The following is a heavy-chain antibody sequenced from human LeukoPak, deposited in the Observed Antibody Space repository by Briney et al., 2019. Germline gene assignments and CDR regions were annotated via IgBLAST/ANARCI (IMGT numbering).Heavy chain of an antibody. CDR1: EFTFSNYW. V-gene: IGHV3-7*05. CDR2: IDADGSEK. Sequence: GGSLRLSCAASEFTFSNYWMSWVRQAPGKGLEWVANIDADGSEKYYVDGVKGRFTISRDNAKNSLYLQMNSLRAGDTAMYYCARDPTGNDAFDIWGQGAMVTVSS. CDR3: ARDPTGNDAFDI. J-gene: IGHJ3*02. D-gene: IGHD1-1*01.